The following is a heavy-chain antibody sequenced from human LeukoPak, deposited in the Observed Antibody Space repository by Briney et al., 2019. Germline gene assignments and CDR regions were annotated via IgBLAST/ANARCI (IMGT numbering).Heavy chain of an antibody. CDR2: ISSSGSTI. CDR1: GFTFSTSS. V-gene: IGHV3-48*04. J-gene: IGHJ6*04. Sequence: GGSLRLSCAASGFTFSTSSMNWVRQAPGKGLEWVSYISSSGSTIYYADSVKGRFTISRDNAKNSLYLQMNSLRAEDTAVYYCAELGITMIGGVWGKGTTVTISS. D-gene: IGHD3-10*02. CDR3: AELGITMIGGV.